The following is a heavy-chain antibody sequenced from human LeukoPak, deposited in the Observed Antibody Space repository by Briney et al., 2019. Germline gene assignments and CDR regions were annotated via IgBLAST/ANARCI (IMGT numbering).Heavy chain of an antibody. CDR1: GYTFTGYY. V-gene: IGHV1-2*02. Sequence: ASVKVSCKASGYTFTGYYMLWVRQAPGQGLEWMGWINPDSGGTNYAQKFQGRVTMTRDTSISTAYMELSRLRSDDTAVYYCARSREWSPAHWGQGTLVTVSS. D-gene: IGHD3-3*01. J-gene: IGHJ4*02. CDR3: ARSREWSPAH. CDR2: INPDSGGT.